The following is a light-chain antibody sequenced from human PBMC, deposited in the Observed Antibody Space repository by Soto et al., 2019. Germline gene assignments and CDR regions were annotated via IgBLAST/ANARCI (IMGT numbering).Light chain of an antibody. J-gene: IGKJ5*01. CDR3: QQSYSSQEIT. CDR2: AAS. CDR1: QSISNH. V-gene: IGKV1-39*01. Sequence: DIQMTQSPSSLSASVEDRVIITCRASQSISNHLNWYQQKPGKAPKLLIFAASSLQSGVPSRFSGSGSGTDFTLTISSLQPEDFATYYCQQSYSSQEITFGQGTRLET.